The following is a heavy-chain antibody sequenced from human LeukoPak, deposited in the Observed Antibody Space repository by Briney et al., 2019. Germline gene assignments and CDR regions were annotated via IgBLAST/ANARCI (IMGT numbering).Heavy chain of an antibody. V-gene: IGHV3-30*02. CDR3: AKYPKPLYQLLHYFDY. CDR1: GFTFSSYG. D-gene: IGHD2-2*01. J-gene: IGHJ4*02. CDR2: IRYDGSNK. Sequence: PGGSLRLSCAASGFTFSSYGMHWVRQAPGKGLEWVAFIRYDGSNKYYADSVKGRFTISRDNSKNTLHLQMNSLRAEDTAVYYCAKYPKPLYQLLHYFDYWGQGTLVTVSS.